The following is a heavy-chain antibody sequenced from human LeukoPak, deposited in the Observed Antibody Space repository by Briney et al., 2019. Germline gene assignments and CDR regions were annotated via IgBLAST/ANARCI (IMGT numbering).Heavy chain of an antibody. V-gene: IGHV4-39*07. Sequence: PSETLSLTCTVSGGSISRSSYYWGWLRQPPGKGLEWIGSIYYSGSTHYNPSLESRVTISVDTSKNQFSLKLASLTAADTAVYYCAKGAGGFSYYNWFDPWGQGTLVTVSS. CDR1: GGSISRSSYY. D-gene: IGHD5-18*01. CDR3: AKGAGGFSYYNWFDP. CDR2: IYYSGST. J-gene: IGHJ5*02.